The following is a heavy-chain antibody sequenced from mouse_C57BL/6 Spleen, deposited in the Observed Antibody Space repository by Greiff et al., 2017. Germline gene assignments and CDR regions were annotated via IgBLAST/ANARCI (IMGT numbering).Heavy chain of an antibody. CDR3: ARSGDGYSYFDC. CDR1: GYTFTSYW. D-gene: IGHD2-3*01. Sequence: QVQLQQPGAELVMPGASVKLSCTASGYTFTSYWLHWVKQRPGQGLEWIGEIDPSDSYTNYNQKFKGKSTLTVDKSSSTAYMQLSSLTSEDSAVYYCARSGDGYSYFDCWGQGTTLTVSS. J-gene: IGHJ2*01. CDR2: IDPSDSYT. V-gene: IGHV1-69*01.